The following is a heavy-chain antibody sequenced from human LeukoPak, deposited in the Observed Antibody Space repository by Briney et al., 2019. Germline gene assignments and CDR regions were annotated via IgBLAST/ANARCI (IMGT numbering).Heavy chain of an antibody. D-gene: IGHD6-6*01. V-gene: IGHV1-18*01. CDR3: ARDHGQYSSSSFDY. J-gene: IGHJ4*02. Sequence: ASVKVSCKASGYTFTSYGISWVRQAPGQGLEWMGWISAYNGNTNYAQKLQGRVTMTTDTSTRTAYMELTSLRSDDTAVYYCARDHGQYSSSSFDYWGQGTLVTVSS. CDR2: ISAYNGNT. CDR1: GYTFTSYG.